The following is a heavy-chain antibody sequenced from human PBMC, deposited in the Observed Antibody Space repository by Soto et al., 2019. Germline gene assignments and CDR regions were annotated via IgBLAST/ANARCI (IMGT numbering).Heavy chain of an antibody. V-gene: IGHV5-10-1*01. CDR3: ARRGNWNPFDY. Sequence: HVTISADKSISTAYLQWSSLKASDTAMYYCARRGNWNPFDYWGQGTLVTVSS. J-gene: IGHJ4*02. D-gene: IGHD1-20*01.